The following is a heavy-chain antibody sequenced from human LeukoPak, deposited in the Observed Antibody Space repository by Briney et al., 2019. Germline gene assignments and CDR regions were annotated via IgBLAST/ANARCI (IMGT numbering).Heavy chain of an antibody. V-gene: IGHV4-39*07. Sequence: PSETLSLTCTVSGGSISSSSYYWGWIRQPPGKGLEWIGSIYYSGSTNYNPSLKSRVTISVDTSKNQFSLKLSSVTAADTAVYYCARGLYSSSEFDYWGQGTLVTVSS. D-gene: IGHD6-13*01. CDR1: GGSISSSSYY. CDR3: ARGLYSSSEFDY. J-gene: IGHJ4*02. CDR2: IYYSGST.